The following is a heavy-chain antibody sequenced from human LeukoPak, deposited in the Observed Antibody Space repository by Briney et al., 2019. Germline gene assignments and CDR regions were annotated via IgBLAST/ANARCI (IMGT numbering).Heavy chain of an antibody. CDR3: AREWYASASYGLDV. D-gene: IGHD6-19*01. V-gene: IGHV4-34*01. CDR1: GESFSLYY. Sequence: SETLSLTCAVHGESFSLYYWAWIRQSPQKGLEWIGEINRDGTTNYNPSLKSRVAIPVDTSKNQFSLTLPSVTAADTAVYFCAREWYASASYGLDVWGQGTSVTVSS. CDR2: INRDGTT. J-gene: IGHJ6*02.